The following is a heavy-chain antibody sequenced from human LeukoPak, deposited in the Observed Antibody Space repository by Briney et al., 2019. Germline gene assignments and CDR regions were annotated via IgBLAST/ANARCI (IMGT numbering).Heavy chain of an antibody. J-gene: IGHJ4*02. CDR3: AGHSGYWGVGFDY. Sequence: GSLRLSCAASGFTFSTYRMNWVRQPPGKGLEWIGYIYYSGSTNYNPSLKSRVTISVDTSKNQFSLKLSSVTAADTAVYYCAGHSGYWGVGFDYWGQGTPVTVSS. CDR1: GFTFSTYR. V-gene: IGHV4-59*01. D-gene: IGHD5-12*01. CDR2: IYYSGST.